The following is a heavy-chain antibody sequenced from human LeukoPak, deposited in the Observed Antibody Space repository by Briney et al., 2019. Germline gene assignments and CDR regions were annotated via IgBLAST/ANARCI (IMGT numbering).Heavy chain of an antibody. CDR2: ISYDGNTI. D-gene: IGHD1-26*01. CDR1: GFSFSSYG. CDR3: AKDLSVVGAHDSFDV. Sequence: GWSLRLSCAASGFSFSSYGMHWVRQAPGKGLEWLTVISYDGNTIYYADSVKGRFTISRDNSKNTLYLQMDSLRIEDTAVYYCAKDLSVVGAHDSFDVWGQGTMVTVSS. V-gene: IGHV3-30*18. J-gene: IGHJ3*01.